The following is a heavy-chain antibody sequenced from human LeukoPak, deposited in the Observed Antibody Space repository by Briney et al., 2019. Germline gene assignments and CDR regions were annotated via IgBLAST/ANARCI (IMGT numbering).Heavy chain of an antibody. CDR3: AKGTESSCSGTSCYPLDS. D-gene: IGHD2-2*01. CDR2: ISASGFDT. J-gene: IGHJ4*02. Sequence: PGGSLRLSCAASGFTFNNFAMAWVRQTPGKGLERITAISASGFDTYYADSVKGRCTFSKDNSKNIVTLQLSNLRAADTGKYYCAKGTESSCSGTSCYPLDSWGQGTLVTVSS. CDR1: GFTFNNFA. V-gene: IGHV3-23*01.